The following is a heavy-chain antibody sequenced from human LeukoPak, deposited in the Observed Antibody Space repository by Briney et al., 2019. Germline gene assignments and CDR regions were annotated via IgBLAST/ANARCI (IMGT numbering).Heavy chain of an antibody. Sequence: GGSLRLSCAASGFTVSSNYMSWVRQAPGKGLEWVSVIYSGGSTYYADSVKGRFTISRDNSKNTLYLQMNSLRVEDTAVYYCARVYNWNDLYYLDYWGQGTLVTVSS. V-gene: IGHV3-66*01. CDR2: IYSGGST. CDR3: ARVYNWNDLYYLDY. D-gene: IGHD1-20*01. CDR1: GFTVSSNY. J-gene: IGHJ4*02.